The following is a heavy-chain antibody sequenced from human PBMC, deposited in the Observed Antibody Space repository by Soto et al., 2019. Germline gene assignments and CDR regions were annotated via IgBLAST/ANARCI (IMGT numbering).Heavy chain of an antibody. D-gene: IGHD2-8*02. CDR3: ARDKITGLFDY. CDR1: GGSISSSSYY. CDR2: IYYSGNT. J-gene: IGHJ4*02. V-gene: IGHV4-39*02. Sequence: SETLSLTCTVSGGSISSSSYYWGWIRQPPGKGLEWIGSIYYSGNTYYNPSLKSRVTISVDTAKNQFSLKLSSVTAADTAVYYCARDKITGLFDYWGQGILVTVSS.